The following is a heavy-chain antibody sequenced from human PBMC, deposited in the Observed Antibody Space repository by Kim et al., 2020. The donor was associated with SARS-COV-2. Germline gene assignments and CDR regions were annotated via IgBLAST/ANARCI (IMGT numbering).Heavy chain of an antibody. CDR3: ARSPSYTGSYFDFDY. D-gene: IGHD1-26*01. V-gene: IGHV1-18*01. Sequence: KLQGRVTMTTDTSTTTAYMELRSLRSDDTAVYYCARSPSYTGSYFDFDYWGQGTLVTVSS. J-gene: IGHJ4*02.